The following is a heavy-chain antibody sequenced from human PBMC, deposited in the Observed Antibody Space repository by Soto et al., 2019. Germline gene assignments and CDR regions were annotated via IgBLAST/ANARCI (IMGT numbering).Heavy chain of an antibody. V-gene: IGHV4-4*07. J-gene: IGHJ4*02. CDR2: FSLSGTT. Sequence: PSETLSLTCTVSGASITGSFFWSWIRQPAGKGLEWIGRFSLSGTTNYNPSLRSRVTMSADVSKNQFSLRLTSVTAADTALYYCARGMTPPGAPAWYYCDSWGQGTLVTVSS. CDR3: ARGMTPPGAPAWYYCDS. D-gene: IGHD2-8*02. CDR1: GASITGSFF.